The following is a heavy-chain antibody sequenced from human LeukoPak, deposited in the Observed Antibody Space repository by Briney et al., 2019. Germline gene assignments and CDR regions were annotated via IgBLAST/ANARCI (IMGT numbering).Heavy chain of an antibody. Sequence: GGSLSLSGEASGFAFSSHWMPWVRQAPGKGLVWASNISGDGDSTGYADSVKGRVTTSRDNAKNTLYLHMNSLRAEDTAVYYCARDEVGAPPIDYWGQGALVTVSS. J-gene: IGHJ4*02. V-gene: IGHV3-74*01. CDR3: ARDEVGAPPIDY. CDR1: GFAFSSHW. CDR2: ISGDGDST. D-gene: IGHD1-26*01.